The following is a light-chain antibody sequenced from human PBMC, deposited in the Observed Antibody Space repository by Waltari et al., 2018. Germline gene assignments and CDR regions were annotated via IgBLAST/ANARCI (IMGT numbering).Light chain of an antibody. CDR2: LESSGSY. V-gene: IGLV4-60*03. CDR3: ETWHSNTRV. CDR1: SGHSSYI. J-gene: IGLJ3*02. Sequence: PVLTQSSSASASLGSSVKLPCTLNSGHSSYIIARHQQQTGKAPRYLMSLESSGSYNKGSGVPERFSCSSSGADRYLTISNLHSEDEADYYWETWHSNTRVFGGGTKLTVL.